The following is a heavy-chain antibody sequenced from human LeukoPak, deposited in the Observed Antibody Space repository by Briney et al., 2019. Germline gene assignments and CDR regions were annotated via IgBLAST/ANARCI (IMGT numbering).Heavy chain of an antibody. CDR3: ARDLVVGATTRSNAFDI. Sequence: PSETLSLTCRVSGGSISSHYWSWIRQPPGKGLEWIAYIYYSGSTKYNPSLKSRVTISVDTSKNQFSLKLSSVTAADTAVYYCARDLVVGATTRSNAFDIWGQGTMVSVSS. CDR1: GGSISSHY. D-gene: IGHD1-26*01. V-gene: IGHV4-59*11. J-gene: IGHJ3*02. CDR2: IYYSGST.